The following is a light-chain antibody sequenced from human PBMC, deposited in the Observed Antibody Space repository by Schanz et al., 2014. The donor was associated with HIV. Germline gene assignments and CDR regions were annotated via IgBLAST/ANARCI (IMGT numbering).Light chain of an antibody. J-gene: IGKJ4*01. CDR1: QAVGNY. Sequence: DIQMTQSPSSLSASVGDRVTITCRASQAVGNYLAWYQQKPGKVPELLIYGASTLQSGVPSRFSGSGSGTDFTLTISSLQPEDFATYCCQRCDRVPHTFGGGTKVE. CDR2: GAS. V-gene: IGKV1-27*01. CDR3: QRCDRVPHT.